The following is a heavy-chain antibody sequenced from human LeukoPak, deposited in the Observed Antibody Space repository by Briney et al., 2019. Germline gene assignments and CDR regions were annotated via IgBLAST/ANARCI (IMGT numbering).Heavy chain of an antibody. J-gene: IGHJ6*03. CDR2: FIPIFGTA. D-gene: IGHD3-22*01. V-gene: IGHV1-69*05. CDR1: GGTFRRSA. CDR3: TRASSLLTSSGYYGGYYMDV. Sequence: PLWVSCKASGGTFRRSAISWVRQTPGHRREWRGGFIPIFGTANYAQKFQGRITITTDESTSTAYMELSSLRSEDTAVYYCTRASSLLTSSGYYGGYYMDVWGKGTTVTVSS.